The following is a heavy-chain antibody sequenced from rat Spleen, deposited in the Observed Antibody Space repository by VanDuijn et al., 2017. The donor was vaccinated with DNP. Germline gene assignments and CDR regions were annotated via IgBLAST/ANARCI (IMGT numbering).Heavy chain of an antibody. CDR3: ARHAYPGHSYFDY. V-gene: IGHV5-17*01. CDR1: GFTFSDYA. D-gene: IGHD1-4*01. CDR2: IIYDGSST. J-gene: IGHJ2*01. Sequence: EVQLVESGGGLVQPGNSLKLSCTASGFTFSDYAMAWVRQSPKKGLEWVATIIYDGSSTYYRDSVKGRFTISRDNAKSTLYLQMDSLRSEDTATYYCARHAYPGHSYFDYWGQGVMVTVSS.